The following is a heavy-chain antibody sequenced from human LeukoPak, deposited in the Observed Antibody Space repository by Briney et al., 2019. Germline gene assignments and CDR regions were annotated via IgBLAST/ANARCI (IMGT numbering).Heavy chain of an antibody. CDR1: GGSFTTYY. CDR2: INHSGNR. Sequence: SETLSLTCAVYGGSFTTYYWSWVRQPPRKGLEWIGEINHSGNRNYNPSLRSRLTISVDTSNNQFSLKLTSVTAADTAVYYCASKGPMVRPMGVWGKGTPVTVSS. V-gene: IGHV4-34*01. CDR3: ASKGPMVRPMGV. J-gene: IGHJ6*03. D-gene: IGHD3-10*01.